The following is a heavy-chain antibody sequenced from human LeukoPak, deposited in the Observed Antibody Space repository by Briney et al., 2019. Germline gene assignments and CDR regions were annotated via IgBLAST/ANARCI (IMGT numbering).Heavy chain of an antibody. V-gene: IGHV3-30*02. CDR2: IREDGSNK. J-gene: IGHJ4*02. D-gene: IGHD5-18*01. CDR1: GFTFSSYG. Sequence: GGSLRLSCAASGFTFSSYGMHWVRQAPGKGLEGVAFIREDGSNKYYADSVKGRFTISRDNSKNTLYLQMNSLRAEDTAVYYCAKDNSYGFYWGQGTLVTVPS. CDR3: AKDNSYGFY.